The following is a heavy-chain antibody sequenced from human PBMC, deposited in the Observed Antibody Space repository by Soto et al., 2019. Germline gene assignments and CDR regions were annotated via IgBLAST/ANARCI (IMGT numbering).Heavy chain of an antibody. Sequence: QITLKESGPTLVRPTQTLTLTCTFSGFSLSTSGVAVAWIRQPPGEALEWLALIYWDDDKRYNPSLKSRLTLAKDPSKAQVVLAMPTMAPLDTATYFCAHSQRGPRDFWGQGILVTVSS. J-gene: IGHJ4*02. CDR2: IYWDDDK. D-gene: IGHD5-12*01. CDR1: GFSLSTSGVA. CDR3: AHSQRGPRDF. V-gene: IGHV2-5*02.